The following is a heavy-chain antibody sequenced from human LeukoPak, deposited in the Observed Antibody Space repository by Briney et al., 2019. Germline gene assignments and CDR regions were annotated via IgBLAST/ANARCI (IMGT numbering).Heavy chain of an antibody. CDR2: IYYSGIT. CDR1: GGFISSGDHY. J-gene: IGHJ4*02. Sequence: PSETLSLTCTVSGGFISSGDHYWSWVRQPPRKGLEWIGYIYYSGITYYNPSLKSRLTISVDTSKNQFSLKLSSVTAADTAVYFCARVPAVSSSNFDYWGQGTLVTVSS. D-gene: IGHD2-2*01. CDR3: ARVPAVSSSNFDY. V-gene: IGHV4-30-4*01.